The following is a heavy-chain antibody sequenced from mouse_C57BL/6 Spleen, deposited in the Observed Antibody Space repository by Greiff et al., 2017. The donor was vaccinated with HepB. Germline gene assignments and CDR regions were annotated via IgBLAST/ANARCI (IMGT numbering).Heavy chain of an antibody. CDR1: GFNIKDDY. J-gene: IGHJ3*01. V-gene: IGHV14-4*01. CDR2: IDPENGDT. CDR3: RLGRGFAY. D-gene: IGHD4-1*01. Sequence: EVQLQQSGAELVRPGASVKLSCTASGFNIKDDYMHWVKQRPEQGLEWIGWIDPENGDTEYASKFQGKATITADTSSNTAYLQLSSLTSEDTAVYYCRLGRGFAYWGQGTLVTVSA.